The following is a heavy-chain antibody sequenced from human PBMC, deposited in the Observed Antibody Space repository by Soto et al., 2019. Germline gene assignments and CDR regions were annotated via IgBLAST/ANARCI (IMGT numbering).Heavy chain of an antibody. V-gene: IGHV6-1*01. CDR1: GDSVSSNSAA. CDR2: TYYRSKWYN. CDR3: ARERGVLSEAFDI. D-gene: IGHD3-10*01. J-gene: IGHJ3*02. Sequence: SQTLSLTCAISGDSVSSNSAAWNWLRQSPSRGLEWLGRTYYRSKWYNDQAPPVKSQMTINRSTYRIQFSLKLISVTPEDTAVYYCARERGVLSEAFDIWGQGTVVTVSS.